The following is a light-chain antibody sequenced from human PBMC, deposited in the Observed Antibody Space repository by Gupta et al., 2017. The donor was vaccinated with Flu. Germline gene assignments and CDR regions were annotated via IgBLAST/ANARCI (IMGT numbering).Light chain of an antibody. J-gene: IGKJ1*01. Sequence: NVLTQSPGTLSLSPGERATLSCRASHTVSSNYLAWYQQRPGQSPRLLLFGASDRATGIPDRFSGSGSGTNFTLTISRREPEDFAVYYCQQYGNSPTFGQGTKVEIK. CDR3: QQYGNSPT. CDR1: HTVSSNY. V-gene: IGKV3-20*01. CDR2: GAS.